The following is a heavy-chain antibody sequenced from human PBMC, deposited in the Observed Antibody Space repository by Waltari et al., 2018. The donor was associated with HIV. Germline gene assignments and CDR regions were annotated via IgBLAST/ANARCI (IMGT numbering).Heavy chain of an antibody. CDR2: ISYDGDQ. CDR1: GFAFKNFA. CDR3: SKGAGRSGSYSHYYYGMDV. Sequence: QVQLVESGGGVVQPGGSLRLSCAASGFAFKNFAMHWVRQAPGKGREWVAIISYDGDQDYADSVKGRFTISRDNSKKSLFLQMSSLRPEDSAVYYCSKGAGRSGSYSHYYYGMDVWGQGTTVTVS. D-gene: IGHD1-26*01. V-gene: IGHV3-30*18. J-gene: IGHJ6*02.